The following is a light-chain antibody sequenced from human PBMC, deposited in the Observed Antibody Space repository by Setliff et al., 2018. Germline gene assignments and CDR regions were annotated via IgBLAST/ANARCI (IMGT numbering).Light chain of an antibody. CDR1: ASDVGANNF. V-gene: IGLV2-14*01. J-gene: IGLJ3*02. CDR2: DVN. CDR3: CSHTTSSSWV. Sequence: QSVLAQPASVSGSPGQSITISCTGTASDVGANNFVSWYQQHPGKAPNLIIYDVNNRPAGVSNRFSGSKSGNTAPLTISGLQAEDEADYYCCSHTTSSSWVFGGGTKVTVL.